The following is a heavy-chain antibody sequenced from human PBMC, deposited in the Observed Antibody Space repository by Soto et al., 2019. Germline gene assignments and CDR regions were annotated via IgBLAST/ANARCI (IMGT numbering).Heavy chain of an antibody. J-gene: IGHJ4*02. V-gene: IGHV3-23*01. CDR2: ISDSGAST. D-gene: IGHD3-10*01. CDR1: GFTFGTYA. CDR3: TKVHGSGTYYNFPDY. Sequence: GGSLRLSCAASGFTFGTYAMSWVRQAPGKGLEWVSTISDSGASTCYAASVKGRFTISRDNSKNTLYLLMNSLSVEDTAPYYCTKVHGSGTYYNFPDYWGQGTLVTVSS.